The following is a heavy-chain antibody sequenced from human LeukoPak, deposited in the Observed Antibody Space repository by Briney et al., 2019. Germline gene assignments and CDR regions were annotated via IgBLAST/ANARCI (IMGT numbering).Heavy chain of an antibody. CDR3: ARQVYSSSWSYYFEY. CDR1: GGSFSGYY. CDR2: INHSGST. D-gene: IGHD6-13*01. J-gene: IGHJ4*02. Sequence: PSETLSLTCAVYGGSFSGYYWSWIRQPPGKGLEWIGEINHSGSTNHNPSLKSRVTISVDTSKNQFSLKLSSVTPADTAVYYCARQVYSSSWSYYFEYWGQGILVTVSS. V-gene: IGHV4-34*01.